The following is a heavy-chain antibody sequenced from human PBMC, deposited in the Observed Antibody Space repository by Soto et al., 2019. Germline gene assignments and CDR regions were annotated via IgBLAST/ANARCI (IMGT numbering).Heavy chain of an antibody. Sequence: EVQLVESGGGVVQPGGSLRLSCAASGFSLSNYWMHWVRQVPGEGLVWVSRIDRDGYSSTYAEPMKGRFTISRDNAKNTLYLKTNSLRAEDTAVYYCPRQPIGTVTPDYWGQETLVTVSS. V-gene: IGHV3-74*01. CDR3: PRQPIGTVTPDY. CDR1: GFSLSNYW. D-gene: IGHD4-17*01. CDR2: IDRDGYSS. J-gene: IGHJ4*02.